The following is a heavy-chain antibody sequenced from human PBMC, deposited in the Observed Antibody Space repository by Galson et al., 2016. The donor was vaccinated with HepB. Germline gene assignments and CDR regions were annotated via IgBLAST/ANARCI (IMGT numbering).Heavy chain of an antibody. J-gene: IGHJ4*02. CDR2: TYYRSKWSN. V-gene: IGHV6-1*01. Sequence: CAISGDSVSSNTAGWNWIRQSPSRGLEWLGRTYYRSKWSNDYAVSVKGRISIKPDTSNNQFSLQLNSVTPEDTAVYYCARESYLGLLYYYDGSGFSNFDHWGQGTLVTVSS. CDR1: GDSVSSNTAG. D-gene: IGHD3-22*01. CDR3: ARESYLGLLYYYDGSGFSNFDH.